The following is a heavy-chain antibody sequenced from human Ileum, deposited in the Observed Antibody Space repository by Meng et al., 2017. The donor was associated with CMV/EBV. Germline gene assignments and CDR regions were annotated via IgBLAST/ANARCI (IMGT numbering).Heavy chain of an antibody. CDR3: AKDQHPYYYYGMDV. CDR2: IRYDGSNK. V-gene: IGHV3-30*02. Sequence: GESLKISCAASGFTFSSYGMHWVRQAPGKGLEWVAFIRYDGSNKYYADSVKGRFTISRDNSKNTLYLQMNSLRAEDTAVYYCAKDQHPYYYYGMDVWGQGTTVTVSS. CDR1: GFTFSSYG. J-gene: IGHJ6*02. D-gene: IGHD6-13*01.